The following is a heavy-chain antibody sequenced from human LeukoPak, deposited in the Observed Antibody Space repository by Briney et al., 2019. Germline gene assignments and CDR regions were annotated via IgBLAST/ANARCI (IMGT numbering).Heavy chain of an antibody. J-gene: IGHJ3*02. CDR3: ERHGVEMATMGAFDI. D-gene: IGHD5-24*01. CDR1: GYSFTSYW. Sequence: GESLKISCKGPGYSFTSYWIGWVRQMPGKGLEWMGIIYPGDSDTRYSPSFQGQVTISADKSISTAYLQWSSLKASDTAMYYCERHGVEMATMGAFDIWGQGTMVTVSS. V-gene: IGHV5-51*01. CDR2: IYPGDSDT.